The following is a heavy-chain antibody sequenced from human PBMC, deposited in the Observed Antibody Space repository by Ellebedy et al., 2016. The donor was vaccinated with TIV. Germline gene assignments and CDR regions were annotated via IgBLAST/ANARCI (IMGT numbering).Heavy chain of an antibody. CDR2: IYYSGST. D-gene: IGHD6-13*01. V-gene: IGHV4-59*08. Sequence: SETLSLTXTVSGGSISSYYWSWIRQPPGKGLEWIGYIYYSGSTNYNPSLKSRVTISVDTSKNQFSLKLSSVTAADTAVYYCARHGGYSSSWPTDYWGQGTLVTVSS. CDR3: ARHGGYSSSWPTDY. J-gene: IGHJ4*02. CDR1: GGSISSYY.